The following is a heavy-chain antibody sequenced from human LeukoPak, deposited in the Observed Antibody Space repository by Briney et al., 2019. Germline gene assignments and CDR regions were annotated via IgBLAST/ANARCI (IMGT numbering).Heavy chain of an antibody. CDR1: GFTFSDYY. Sequence: GGSLRLSCAASGFTFSDYYMSWIRQAPGKGLEWVSYIGASGSTIYYADSVQGRFTISRDNAKNSLYLQMNSLRAEDTAVYYCARDLTSSGNPVGDYWGQGTLVTVSS. D-gene: IGHD6-19*01. J-gene: IGHJ4*02. CDR2: IGASGSTI. V-gene: IGHV3-11*04. CDR3: ARDLTSSGNPVGDY.